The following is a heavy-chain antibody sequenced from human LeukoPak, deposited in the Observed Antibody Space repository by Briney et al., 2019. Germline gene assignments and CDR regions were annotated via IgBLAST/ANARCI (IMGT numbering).Heavy chain of an antibody. D-gene: IGHD2-15*01. J-gene: IGHJ6*02. V-gene: IGHV3-30-3*01. CDR3: ARSVVAPYGMDV. Sequence: GGSLRLSCAASGFTFSSYATHWVRQAPGKGLEWVAVISYDGSNKYYADSVKGRFTISRDNSKNTLYLQMNSLRAEDTAVYYCARSVVAPYGMDVWGQGTTVTVSS. CDR2: ISYDGSNK. CDR1: GFTFSSYA.